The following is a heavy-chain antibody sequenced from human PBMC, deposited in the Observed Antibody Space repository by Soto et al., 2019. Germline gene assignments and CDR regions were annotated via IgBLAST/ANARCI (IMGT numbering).Heavy chain of an antibody. CDR2: INPQTGGT. D-gene: IGHD2-2*01. Sequence: ASVXVSCXXSGYTFTGYYIHWVREAPGQGLEGMGWINPQTGGTSYAQKFQGRVTLSRDTSINTAYLELSRLRFDDAAVYFCARERYQVISDGMDVWGQGTTVTVSS. J-gene: IGHJ6*02. CDR3: ARERYQVISDGMDV. V-gene: IGHV1-2*02. CDR1: GYTFTGYY.